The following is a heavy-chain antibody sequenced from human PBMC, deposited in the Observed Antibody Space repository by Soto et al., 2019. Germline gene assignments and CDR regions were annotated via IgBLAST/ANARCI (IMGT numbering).Heavy chain of an antibody. D-gene: IGHD3-9*01. CDR1: GGTFSSYT. CDR2: IIPILGIA. Sequence: GASVKVSCKASGGTFSSYTISWVRQAPGQGLEWMGRIIPILGIANYAQKFQGRVTITADKSTSTAYMELSSLRSEDTAVYYCAIGLSSKGYYDILTGYRPFYYMDVWGKGTTVTVS. V-gene: IGHV1-69*02. CDR3: AIGLSSKGYYDILTGYRPFYYMDV. J-gene: IGHJ6*03.